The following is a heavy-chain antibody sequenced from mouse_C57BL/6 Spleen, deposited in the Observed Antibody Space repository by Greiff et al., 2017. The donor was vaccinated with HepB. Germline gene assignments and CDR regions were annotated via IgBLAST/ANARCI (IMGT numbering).Heavy chain of an antibody. CDR3: ARSGYGSRHYAMDY. D-gene: IGHD2-10*02. CDR1: GYSFTDYN. CDR2: INPNYGTT. V-gene: IGHV1-39*01. Sequence: EVKLQESGPELVKPGASVKISCKASGYSFTDYNMNWVKQSNGKSLEWIGVINPNYGTTSYNQKFKGKATLTVDQSSSTAYMQLNSLTSEDSAVYYWARSGYGSRHYAMDYWGQGTSVTVSS. J-gene: IGHJ4*01.